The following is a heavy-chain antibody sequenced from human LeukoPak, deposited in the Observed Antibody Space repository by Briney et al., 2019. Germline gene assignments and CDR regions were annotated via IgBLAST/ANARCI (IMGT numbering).Heavy chain of an antibody. Sequence: GGSLRLSCAASGFTFSDYYMSWIRQAPGKGLEWVSYISSSGSTIYYADSVRGRFTISRDNAKNSLYLQMNSLRAEDTAVYYCARDRIQLWLPYGMDVWGQGTTVTVSS. CDR3: ARDRIQLWLPYGMDV. J-gene: IGHJ6*02. D-gene: IGHD5-18*01. CDR2: ISSSGSTI. CDR1: GFTFSDYY. V-gene: IGHV3-11*01.